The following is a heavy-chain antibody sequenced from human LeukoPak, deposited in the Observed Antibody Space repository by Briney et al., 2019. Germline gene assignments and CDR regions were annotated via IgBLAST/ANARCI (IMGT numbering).Heavy chain of an antibody. J-gene: IGHJ4*02. CDR2: INPNSGGT. CDR1: GYTFTGYY. CDR3: TSGASIRHSDWLLGGYFDY. V-gene: IGHV1-2*02. D-gene: IGHD3-9*01. Sequence: ASVKVSCKASGYTFTGYYLHWVRQAPGQGLEWMGWINPNSGGTNYVQKFQGRVTMTRDTSVSTAYMELSRLRSDDTAVYYCTSGASIRHSDWLLGGYFDYWGQGTLATVSP.